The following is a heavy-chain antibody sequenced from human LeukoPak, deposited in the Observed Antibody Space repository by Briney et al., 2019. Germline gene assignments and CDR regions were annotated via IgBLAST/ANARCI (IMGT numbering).Heavy chain of an antibody. J-gene: IGHJ4*02. Sequence: ASVKVSCKASGYTFTSYGISWVRQAPGQGLEWMGWISAYSGNTNYAQKLQGRVTMTTDTSTSTAYMELRSLRSDDTAVYYCAGELTGTTFGIFDYWGQGTLVTVSS. CDR2: ISAYSGNT. CDR3: AGELTGTTFGIFDY. D-gene: IGHD1-7*01. CDR1: GYTFTSYG. V-gene: IGHV1-18*01.